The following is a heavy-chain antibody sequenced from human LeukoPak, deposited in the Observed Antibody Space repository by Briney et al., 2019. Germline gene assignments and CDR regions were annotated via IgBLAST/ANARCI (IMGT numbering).Heavy chain of an antibody. V-gene: IGHV4-59*01. CDR3: ARRSYGVPFDP. Sequence: SETLSLTCSVSGGSITGYYWSWIRQPPGKGLEWIGYIYYSGSTNYNPSLKSRVTISVDTSKNQFSLRLSSVTAADTAVYYCARRSYGVPFDPWGQGILVTVSS. J-gene: IGHJ5*02. CDR2: IYYSGST. D-gene: IGHD3-10*01. CDR1: GGSITGYY.